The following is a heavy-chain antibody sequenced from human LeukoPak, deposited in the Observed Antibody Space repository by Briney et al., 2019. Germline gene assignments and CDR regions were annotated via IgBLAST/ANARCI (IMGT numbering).Heavy chain of an antibody. V-gene: IGHV4-34*01. Sequence: PSETLSLTCAVYGGSFSGYYWSWIRQPPGKGLEWIGEINHSGSTNYNPSLKSRVTISVDTSKNQFSLKLSSVTAADTAVYYCARLTRRGYFDYWGQGTLVTVSS. CDR2: INHSGST. CDR1: GGSFSGYY. CDR3: ARLTRRGYFDY. D-gene: IGHD3-16*01. J-gene: IGHJ4*02.